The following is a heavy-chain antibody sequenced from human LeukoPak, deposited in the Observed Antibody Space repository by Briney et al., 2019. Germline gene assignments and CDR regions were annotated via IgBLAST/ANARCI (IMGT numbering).Heavy chain of an antibody. V-gene: IGHV1-18*01. D-gene: IGHD6-13*01. CDR1: GYTFTSYG. Sequence: GASVKVSCKASGYTFTSYGISWVRQAPGQGLEWMGWISAYNGNTNYAQKLQGRVTMTTDTSTSTDYMELSSLRSEDTAVYYCARGDEQQLVLGGGDYWGQGTLVTVSS. J-gene: IGHJ4*02. CDR3: ARGDEQQLVLGGGDY. CDR2: ISAYNGNT.